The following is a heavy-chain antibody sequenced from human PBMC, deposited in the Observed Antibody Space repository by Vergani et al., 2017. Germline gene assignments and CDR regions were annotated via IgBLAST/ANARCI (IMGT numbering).Heavy chain of an antibody. CDR1: GGYISSYY. Sequence: QVQLQESGPGLVKPSETLSLTCTVSGGYISSYYWSWIRQPPGKGLEWIGYIYYSGSTNYNPSHKSRVTISVDTSKNQFSLKLSSVTAADTAVYYCARDATTGGFDIWGQGTMVTVSS. CDR2: IYYSGST. J-gene: IGHJ3*02. V-gene: IGHV4-59*01. D-gene: IGHD5-12*01. CDR3: ARDATTGGFDI.